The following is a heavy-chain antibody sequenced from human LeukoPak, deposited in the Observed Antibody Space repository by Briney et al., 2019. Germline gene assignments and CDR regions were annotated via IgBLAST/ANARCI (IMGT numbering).Heavy chain of an antibody. V-gene: IGHV3-7*01. J-gene: IGHJ5*02. CDR1: GFTFSSYW. D-gene: IGHD6-19*01. CDR2: IKQDGSEK. CDR3: ARGGPKQWLGDSDWFDP. Sequence: GGSLRLSCAASGFTFSSYWMSWVRQAPGKGLEWVANIKQDGSEKYYVDSVKGRFTISRDNAKNSLYLQMNSLRAEDTAVYYCARGGPKQWLGDSDWFDPWGQGTLVTVSS.